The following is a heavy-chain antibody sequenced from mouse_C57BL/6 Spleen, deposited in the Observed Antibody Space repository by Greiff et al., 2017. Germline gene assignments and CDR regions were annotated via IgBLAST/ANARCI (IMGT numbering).Heavy chain of an antibody. Sequence: EVQLVESGPGLVKPSQSLSLTCSVTGYSITSGYYWNWIRQFPGNKLEWMGYISYDGSNNYNPSLKNRISITRDTSKNQFFLKLNSVTTEDTATYYCAGRDAMDYWGQGTSVTVSS. V-gene: IGHV3-6*01. CDR2: ISYDGSN. D-gene: IGHD1-1*01. J-gene: IGHJ4*01. CDR1: GYSITSGYY. CDR3: AGRDAMDY.